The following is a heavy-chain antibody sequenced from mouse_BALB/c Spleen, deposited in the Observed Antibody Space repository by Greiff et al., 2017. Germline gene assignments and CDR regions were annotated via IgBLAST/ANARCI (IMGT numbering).Heavy chain of an antibody. Sequence: EVQLVESGGGLVQPKGSLKLSCAASGFTFNTYAMNWVRQAPGKGLEWVARIRSKSNNYATYYADSVKDRFTISRDDSQSMLYLQMNNLKTEDTAMYYCVRLSYGVMDYWGQGTSVTVSS. CDR2: IRSKSNNYAT. D-gene: IGHD1-2*01. CDR1: GFTFNTYA. CDR3: VRLSYGVMDY. J-gene: IGHJ4*01. V-gene: IGHV10-1*02.